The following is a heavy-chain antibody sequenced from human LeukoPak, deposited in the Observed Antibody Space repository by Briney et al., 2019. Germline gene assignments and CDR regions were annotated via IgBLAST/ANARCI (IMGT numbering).Heavy chain of an antibody. J-gene: IGHJ6*03. D-gene: IGHD3-3*01. Sequence: GGSLRLSCAASGFTFSSYAMSWVRQAPGKGLEWVSAISGSGGSTYYADSVKGRFTISRDSSKNTLYLQMNSLRAEDTAVYYCAKVGISYYYYYMDVWGKGTTVTVSS. CDR2: ISGSGGST. CDR1: GFTFSSYA. CDR3: AKVGISYYYYYMDV. V-gene: IGHV3-23*01.